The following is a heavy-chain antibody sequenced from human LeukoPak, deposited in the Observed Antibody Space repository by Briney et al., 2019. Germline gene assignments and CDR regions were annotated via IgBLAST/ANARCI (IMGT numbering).Heavy chain of an antibody. Sequence: PGGSLRLSCAASGFTFSSYSMNWVRQAPGKGLEWVSYISGGSSTIYYADSVKGRFTISRDNAKNSLYLQMNSLRAEDTAVYYCARGPSLGYCSTTACYADYWGQGTLVTVSS. V-gene: IGHV3-48*01. J-gene: IGHJ4*02. CDR1: GFTFSSYS. CDR3: ARGPSLGYCSTTACYADY. CDR2: ISGGSSTI. D-gene: IGHD2-2*03.